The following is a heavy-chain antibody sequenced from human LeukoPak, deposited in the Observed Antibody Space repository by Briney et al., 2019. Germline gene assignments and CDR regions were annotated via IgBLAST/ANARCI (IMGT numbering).Heavy chain of an antibody. CDR3: TNGREFVD. CDR2: ISNTGSAT. J-gene: IGHJ1*01. V-gene: IGHV3-23*01. Sequence: GGSLRLSCAASGFTFSNAWMNWVRQAPGKGLEWVSTISNTGSATYYADSVRGHFTISRDNSKNMVYLQMSSLRAEDTAMYFCTNGREFVDWGQGTLVTVSS. D-gene: IGHD3-10*01. CDR1: GFTFSNAW.